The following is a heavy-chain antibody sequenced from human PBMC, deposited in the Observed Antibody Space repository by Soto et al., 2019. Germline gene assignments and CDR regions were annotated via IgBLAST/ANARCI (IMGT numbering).Heavy chain of an antibody. J-gene: IGHJ4*02. Sequence: ASETLSLTCSFSVGSIIGSYWSWIRQSPGKGLEWLGYVYYTGSTNYSPSLRSRVSISVDTSKNEFSLRLSSVTAADTAVYFCARSVAVPGAHIDYWGRGTQVTVSS. CDR1: VGSIIGSY. V-gene: IGHV4-59*01. D-gene: IGHD6-19*01. CDR3: ARSVAVPGAHIDY. CDR2: VYYTGST.